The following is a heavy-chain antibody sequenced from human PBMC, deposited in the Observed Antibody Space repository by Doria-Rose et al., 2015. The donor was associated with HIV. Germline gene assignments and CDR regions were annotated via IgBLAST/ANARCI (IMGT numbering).Heavy chain of an antibody. Sequence: QESGPVLVKPTETLTLTCTVSGVSLSSPGMGVSWIRQPPGKALEWLANIFSDDERSYKTSLKSRLTISRGTSKCQVVLTMTDMDPVDTATYYCARIKSSRWYHKYYFDFWGRGTLVIVSA. CDR1: GVSLSSPGMG. D-gene: IGHD6-13*01. J-gene: IGHJ4*02. CDR2: IFSDDER. CDR3: ARIKSSRWYHKYYFDF. V-gene: IGHV2-26*01.